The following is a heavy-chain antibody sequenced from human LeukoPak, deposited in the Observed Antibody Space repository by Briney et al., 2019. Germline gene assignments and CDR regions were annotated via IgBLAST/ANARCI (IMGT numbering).Heavy chain of an antibody. J-gene: IGHJ4*02. V-gene: IGHV3-53*01. CDR1: GFTVSTNY. CDR3: ARDFPPGYSSSWTGPWDY. CDR2: IYSGGST. D-gene: IGHD6-13*01. Sequence: GGSLRLSCAASGFTVSTNYMSWVRQAPGKGLEWVSVIYSGGSTYYADSVKGRFTISRDNAKNSLHLQMNSLRVEDTAVYYCARDFPPGYSSSWTGPWDYWGQGTLVTVSS.